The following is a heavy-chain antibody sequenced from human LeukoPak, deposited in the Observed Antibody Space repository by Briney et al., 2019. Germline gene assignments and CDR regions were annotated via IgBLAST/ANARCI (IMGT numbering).Heavy chain of an antibody. CDR1: GGSISSGPYF. J-gene: IGHJ4*02. Sequence: SETLSLTCSVSGGSISSGPYFWSWIRQSPGQGLEWIGYIYYSGSTYYNPSLKSRVTISVDTTKNQFSLKLSSVTAADTAVYYCARGYFGSGSKIDYWGQGTLVTVSS. V-gene: IGHV4-30-4*08. CDR2: IYYSGST. CDR3: ARGYFGSGSKIDY. D-gene: IGHD3-10*01.